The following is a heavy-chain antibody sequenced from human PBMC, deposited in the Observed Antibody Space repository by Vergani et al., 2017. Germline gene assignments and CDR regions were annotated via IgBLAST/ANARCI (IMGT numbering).Heavy chain of an antibody. CDR3: ASLRPAYYYDRSAFDD. D-gene: IGHD3-22*01. CDR2: IIPIFGTA. CDR1: GGTFSSYA. Sequence: QVPLVQSGAEVKKPGSSVKVSCKASGGTFSSYAISWVRQAPGQGLEWMGGIIPIFGTANYAQKFQGRVTITADESTSTAYMDLSSLRSEDTAVYYCASLRPAYYYDRSAFDDWGQGTLVTVSS. V-gene: IGHV1-69*12. J-gene: IGHJ4*02.